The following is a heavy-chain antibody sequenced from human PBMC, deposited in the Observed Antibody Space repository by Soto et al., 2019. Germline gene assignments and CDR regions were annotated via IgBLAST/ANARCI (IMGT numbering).Heavy chain of an antibody. CDR3: AKDGRGPYSSSWYDWFDP. J-gene: IGHJ5*02. CDR2: ISNDGSNK. CDR1: GFTFSSYG. Sequence: QPGGSLRLSCAASGFTFSSYGMHWVRQAPGKGLEWVAVISNDGSNKYYADSVKGRFTISRDNSKNTLYLQMNSLRGEDTAVYYCAKDGRGPYSSSWYDWFDPWGQGTLVTVSS. D-gene: IGHD6-13*01. V-gene: IGHV3-30*18.